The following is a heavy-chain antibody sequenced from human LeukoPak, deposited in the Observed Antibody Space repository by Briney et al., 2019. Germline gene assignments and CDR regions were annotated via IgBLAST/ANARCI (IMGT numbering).Heavy chain of an antibody. J-gene: IGHJ1*01. D-gene: IGHD3-22*01. CDR1: GYTFTNYG. V-gene: IGHV1-3*04. Sequence: ATVKVSCKTSGYTFTNYGMHWVRQAPRQSLEWMGWINTGNGNTKSSQKFQDRVTLSRDTSSSTAYMELNSLSSEDTAFYYCARVPLHDASGHYYSHWGQGTLVTVSS. CDR2: INTGNGNT. CDR3: ARVPLHDASGHYYSH.